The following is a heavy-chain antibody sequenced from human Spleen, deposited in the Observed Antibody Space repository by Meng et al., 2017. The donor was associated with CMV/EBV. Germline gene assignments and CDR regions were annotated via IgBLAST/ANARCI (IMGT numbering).Heavy chain of an antibody. D-gene: IGHD3-3*01. CDR2: ISNSGSDK. CDR1: GFTFSSYE. V-gene: IGHV3-48*03. Sequence: GESLKISCAASGFTFSSYEMNWVRQAPGKGLEWVSYISNSGSDKYYADSVKGRFTISRDNAENSLYLQMNSLRAEDTSIYYCARSGYPMANDYWGQGTLVTVSS. J-gene: IGHJ4*02. CDR3: ARSGYPMANDY.